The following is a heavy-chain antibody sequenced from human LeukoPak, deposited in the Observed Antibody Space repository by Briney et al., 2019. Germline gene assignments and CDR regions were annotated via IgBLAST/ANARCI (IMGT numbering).Heavy chain of an antibody. V-gene: IGHV3-15*01. J-gene: IGHJ4*02. Sequence: KPGGSLRLSCTASGFTFIKGWMSWVRQAPGKGLEWVGRVKSKSDGGTIDYGAPVKGRFTISRDDSKNMLYLQMNSLQTEDTAVYYCTTDRGIAVRPLFDYWGQGTLVTVSS. CDR2: VKSKSDGGTI. CDR3: TTDRGIAVRPLFDY. D-gene: IGHD6-19*01. CDR1: GFTFIKGW.